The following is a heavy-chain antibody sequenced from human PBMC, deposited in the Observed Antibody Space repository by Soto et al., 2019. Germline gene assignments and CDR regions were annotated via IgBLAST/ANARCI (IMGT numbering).Heavy chain of an antibody. CDR3: ARVVRFFGGHAGY. J-gene: IGHJ4*02. CDR1: GYTFTEFD. D-gene: IGHD3-3*01. V-gene: IGHV1-8*01. Sequence: QVLLVQSGADVKKPGASVKVSCKTSGYTFTEFDINWVRQDPGQGLEWMGCMNTNTVNTGYAQKFQGRVTMTRDTDISTADMELRRLRSADNAVDYCARVVRFFGGHAGYWGQGTLVTVSS. CDR2: MNTNTVNT.